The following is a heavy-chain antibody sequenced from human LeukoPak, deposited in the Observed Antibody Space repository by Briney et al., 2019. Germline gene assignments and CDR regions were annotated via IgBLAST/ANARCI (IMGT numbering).Heavy chain of an antibody. Sequence: GASVKVSCKASGYTFTSYYMHWVRQAPGQGLEWMGIINPSGGSTSYAQKLQGRVTMTTDTSTSTAYMELRSLRSDDTAVYYCARDTPRSYYDSSGYRYFDYWGQGTLVTVSS. J-gene: IGHJ4*02. CDR3: ARDTPRSYYDSSGYRYFDY. CDR1: GYTFTSYY. CDR2: INPSGGST. D-gene: IGHD3-22*01. V-gene: IGHV1-46*01.